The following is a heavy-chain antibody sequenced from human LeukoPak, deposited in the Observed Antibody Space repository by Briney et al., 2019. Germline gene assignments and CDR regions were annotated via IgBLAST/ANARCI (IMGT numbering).Heavy chain of an antibody. CDR3: ARRGSWGGPRPFDY. CDR1: GGAITNYY. Sequence: PSETLSLTCTVSGGAITNYYWNWIRQAPGKGLEWLGYIYYTGSTTYNPSVKSRITISLDTSKKQISLKLRSVTAADTAVYYCARRGSWGGPRPFDYWGQGTLVTVSS. J-gene: IGHJ4*02. CDR2: IYYTGST. D-gene: IGHD3-16*01. V-gene: IGHV4-59*01.